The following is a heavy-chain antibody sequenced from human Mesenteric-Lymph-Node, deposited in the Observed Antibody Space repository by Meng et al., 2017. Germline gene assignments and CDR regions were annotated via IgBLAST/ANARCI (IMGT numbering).Heavy chain of an antibody. CDR2: IIPIFGTA. CDR3: AREPNPMEVTATVY. Sequence: QARLVRSGAEVKKPVSAVDVSCKASWCTFSSFAIRWVRQSPGQGLEWMGGIIPIFGTANYAQKFQGRVTNTADESTSTAYMELSSLRSEDTAVYYCAREPNPMEVTATVYWGQGTLVTVSS. J-gene: IGHJ4*02. V-gene: IGHV1-69*01. CDR1: WCTFSSFA. D-gene: IGHD2-21*02.